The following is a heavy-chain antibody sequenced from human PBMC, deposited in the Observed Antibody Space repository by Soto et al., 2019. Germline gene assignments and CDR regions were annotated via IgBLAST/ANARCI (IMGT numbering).Heavy chain of an antibody. CDR2: IYTSGNT. D-gene: IGHD2-8*01. V-gene: IGHV4-4*07. Sequence: PSETLSLTCTVSGGSVSSYYWSWIRQSAGKGLDWIGRIYTSGNTDYKPSLKSRVTMSLDTSRNQFSLKLSSVTAADTAIYYCARDGVGPHGMDVWGQGTAVTVSS. CDR3: ARDGVGPHGMDV. J-gene: IGHJ6*02. CDR1: GGSVSSYY.